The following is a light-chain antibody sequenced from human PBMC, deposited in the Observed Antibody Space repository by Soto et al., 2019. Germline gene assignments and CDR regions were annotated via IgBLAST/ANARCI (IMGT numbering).Light chain of an antibody. CDR3: QQYYDFRT. Sequence: IQMTQSPSTLSGSVGDRVTITCRASQSVSTRLAWYQQKPSKAPKLLIYEASKLQSGVPSRFSGGGSVREFTLTITSLQPEDSATYYCQQYYDFRTFGQGTKLDIK. CDR2: EAS. V-gene: IGKV1-5*03. CDR1: QSVSTR. J-gene: IGKJ1*01.